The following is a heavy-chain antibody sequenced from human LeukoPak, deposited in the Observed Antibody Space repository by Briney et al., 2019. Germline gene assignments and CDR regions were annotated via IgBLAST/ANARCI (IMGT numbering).Heavy chain of an antibody. J-gene: IGHJ4*02. CDR1: GYSISSGYY. CDR3: ARQLGGMTTVTTILDY. D-gene: IGHD4-11*01. CDR2: IYHSGST. V-gene: IGHV4-38-2*01. Sequence: SETLSLTCAVSGYSISSGYYWGWTRQPPGKGLEWIGSIYHSGSTYYNPSLKSRVTISVDTSKNQFSLKLSSVTAADTAVYYCARQLGGMTTVTTILDYWGQGTLVTVSS.